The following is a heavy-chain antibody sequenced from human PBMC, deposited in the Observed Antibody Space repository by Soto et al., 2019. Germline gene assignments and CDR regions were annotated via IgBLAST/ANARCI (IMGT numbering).Heavy chain of an antibody. Sequence: QVQLVESGGGVVQPGRSLRLSCAASGFTFSSYGMHWVRQAPGKGLEWVAVISYDGSNKYYADSVKGRFTNSRDNSKNTLYLQMNSLRAEDTAVYYCAKSLYDSSGYTFDYWGQGTLVTVSS. D-gene: IGHD3-22*01. J-gene: IGHJ4*02. CDR2: ISYDGSNK. V-gene: IGHV3-30*18. CDR3: AKSLYDSSGYTFDY. CDR1: GFTFSSYG.